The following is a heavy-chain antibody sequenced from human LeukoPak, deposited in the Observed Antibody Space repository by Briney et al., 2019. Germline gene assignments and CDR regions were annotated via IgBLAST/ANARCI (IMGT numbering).Heavy chain of an antibody. D-gene: IGHD3-22*01. J-gene: IGHJ4*02. CDR1: GGSISSYY. CDR2: IYYSGST. CDR3: ARGVMTPPTHYYDSSGYYLDY. V-gene: IGHV4-59*01. Sequence: SETLSLTCIVSGGSISSYYWSWIRQPPGKGLEWIGYIYYSGSTNYNPSLKSRVIISVDTSKNQFSLKLSSVTTADTAVYYCARGVMTPPTHYYDSSGYYLDYWGQGTLVTVSS.